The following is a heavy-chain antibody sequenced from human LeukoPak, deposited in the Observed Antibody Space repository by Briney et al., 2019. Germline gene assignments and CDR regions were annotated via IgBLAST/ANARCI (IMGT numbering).Heavy chain of an antibody. CDR1: GGSISSGSYY. Sequence: PSETLSLTCTVSGGSISSGSYYWSWIRQPAGKGLEWIGRIYTSGSTNYNPSLKSRVTISVDTSKNQFSLKLSSVTAADTAVYYLAKNTMFREVINRVHPRGQGNL. J-gene: IGHJ5*01. V-gene: IGHV4-61*02. D-gene: IGHD3-10*02. CDR2: IYTSGST. CDR3: AKNTMFREVINRVHP.